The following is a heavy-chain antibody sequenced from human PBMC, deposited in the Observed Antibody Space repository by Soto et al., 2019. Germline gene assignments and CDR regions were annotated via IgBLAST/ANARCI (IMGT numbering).Heavy chain of an antibody. D-gene: IGHD1-7*01. CDR3: ATMGTPATGLYYFDN. J-gene: IGHJ4*02. Sequence: SETLSLTCAVSAYSISSSNWWGWIRQPPGKGLEWIGYIYYSGTTSYNASLKSRVTISVDTSKSQFSLNLSFVTAADTAVYYCATMGTPATGLYYFDNWGQGTLVTVSS. CDR1: AYSISSSNW. V-gene: IGHV4-28*01. CDR2: IYYSGTT.